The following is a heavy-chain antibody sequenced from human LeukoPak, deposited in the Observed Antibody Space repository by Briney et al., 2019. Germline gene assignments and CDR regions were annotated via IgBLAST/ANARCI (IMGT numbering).Heavy chain of an antibody. V-gene: IGHV4-34*01. Sequence: SETLSLTCAVYGGSFSGYYWSWIRQPPGKGLEWIGEINHSGSTNYNPSLKSRVTISVDTSKNQFSLKLSSVTAADTAVYYCARGDDFWSGYGFDYWGQGTLSPSPQ. J-gene: IGHJ4*02. D-gene: IGHD3-3*01. CDR2: INHSGST. CDR1: GGSFSGYY. CDR3: ARGDDFWSGYGFDY.